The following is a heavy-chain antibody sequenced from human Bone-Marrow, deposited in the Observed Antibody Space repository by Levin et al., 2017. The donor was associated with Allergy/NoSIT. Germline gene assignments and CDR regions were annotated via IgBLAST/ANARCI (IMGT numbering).Heavy chain of an antibody. CDR1: GFTFSNYW. D-gene: IGHD3-10*01. J-gene: IGHJ4*02. V-gene: IGHV3-74*03. CDR3: TRGTYAGEY. CDR2: IKSDGSTT. Sequence: TGGSLRLSCAASGFTFSNYWMHWVRQAPGKGLVWVSRIKSDGSTTAYADSVRGRFTISRDNAKNTLFLQMSSLRVEDTAVYYCTRGTYAGEYWGQGTLVTVSS.